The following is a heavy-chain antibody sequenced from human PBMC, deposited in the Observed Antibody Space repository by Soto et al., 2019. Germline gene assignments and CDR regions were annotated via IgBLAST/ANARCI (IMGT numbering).Heavy chain of an antibody. V-gene: IGHV3-23*01. CDR1: GFTFSSYA. J-gene: IGHJ4*02. CDR2: ISGGGINT. Sequence: GGSLRLSCAASGFTFSSYALTWVRQAPGKGLEWVSVISGGGINTLYADSVKGRFTISRDNSKNTLYLQMNSLRADDTAVYYCAPVGRANYFDNWGQGTLVTVSS. CDR3: APVGRANYFDN.